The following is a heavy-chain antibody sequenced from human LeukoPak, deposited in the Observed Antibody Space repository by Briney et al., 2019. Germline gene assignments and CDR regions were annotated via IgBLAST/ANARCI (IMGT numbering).Heavy chain of an antibody. CDR2: ISAYNGNT. CDR1: GYTFTSYG. J-gene: IGHJ4*02. D-gene: IGHD3-10*01. Sequence: ASVKVSCKASGYTFTSYGISWVRQAPGQGLEWIGWISAYNGNTNYAQKLQGRVTMTTDTSTSTAYMELRSLRSDDTAVYYCARDFRPNYGSGIDYWGQGTLVTVSS. V-gene: IGHV1-18*01. CDR3: ARDFRPNYGSGIDY.